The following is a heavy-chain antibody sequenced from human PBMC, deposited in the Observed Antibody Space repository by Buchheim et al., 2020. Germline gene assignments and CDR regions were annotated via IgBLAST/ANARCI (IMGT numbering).Heavy chain of an antibody. V-gene: IGHV3-30*18. Sequence: QVQLVESGGGVVQPGRCLRLSCAASGFTFSSYGMHWVRQAPGKGLEWVAVISYDGSNNYYADSVKGRFTISRDNSKNTLYLQMNSLRAEDTAVYYCAKDGYCSSTSCYFDYWGQGTL. CDR1: GFTFSSYG. CDR2: ISYDGSNN. J-gene: IGHJ4*02. D-gene: IGHD2-2*03. CDR3: AKDGYCSSTSCYFDY.